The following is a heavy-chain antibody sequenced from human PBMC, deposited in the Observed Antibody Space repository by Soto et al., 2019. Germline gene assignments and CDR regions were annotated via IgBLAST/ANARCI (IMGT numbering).Heavy chain of an antibody. Sequence: SETLSLTCAVSRGSVRGFYWSWLRLTPGKGLEWIGEINHSGTTIYNPSVKSRVTISIDTPANQFSLKLTSVTAADTAVYYCARGSQWLDYWGLGTLVTVSS. D-gene: IGHD6-19*01. CDR2: INHSGTT. CDR1: RGSVRGFY. CDR3: ARGSQWLDY. J-gene: IGHJ4*02. V-gene: IGHV4-34*01.